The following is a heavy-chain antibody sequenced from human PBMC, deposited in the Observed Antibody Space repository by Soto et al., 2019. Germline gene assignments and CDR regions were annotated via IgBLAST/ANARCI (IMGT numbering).Heavy chain of an antibody. CDR1: GFTFDDYA. CDR2: ISWNSGSI. CDR3: AKDLGPAASPEDY. J-gene: IGHJ4*02. V-gene: IGHV3-9*01. D-gene: IGHD2-2*01. Sequence: EVQLVESGGGLVQPGRSLRLSCAASGFTFDDYAMHWVRQAPGKGLEWVSGISWNSGSIGYSDSVKGRFTISRDNAKNSLHLQMNSLRGEDTALYYCAKDLGPAASPEDYWGQGTLVPVSS.